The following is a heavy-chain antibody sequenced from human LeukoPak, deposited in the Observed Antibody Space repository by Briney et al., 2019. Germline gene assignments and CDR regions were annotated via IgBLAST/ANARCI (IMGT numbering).Heavy chain of an antibody. J-gene: IGHJ4*02. D-gene: IGHD1-26*01. CDR1: GGTFSSYA. V-gene: IGHV1-69*06. CDR3: ARASMEYSGSYYN. CDR2: IIPIFDTA. Sequence: SSVKVSCKAAGGTFSSYAISWVRQPPGQGLEWMGGIIPIFDTANYAQKFQGRVTITADKSTSTAYMELSSLRSADTAVYYCARASMEYSGSYYNWGQGTLVTVSS.